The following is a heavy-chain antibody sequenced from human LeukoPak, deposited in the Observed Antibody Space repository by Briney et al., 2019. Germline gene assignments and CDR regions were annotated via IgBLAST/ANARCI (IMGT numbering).Heavy chain of an antibody. Sequence: PGGSLRLSCAASGFTFSSYAMSWVRQAPGKGLEWVSAISGSGGITSYADSVKGRFTISRDNAKNSLYPQMNSLRAEDTAVYYCSRDPRNLDYWGQGTLVTVSS. CDR2: ISGSGGIT. V-gene: IGHV3-23*01. J-gene: IGHJ4*02. CDR3: SRDPRNLDY. D-gene: IGHD1-14*01. CDR1: GFTFSSYA.